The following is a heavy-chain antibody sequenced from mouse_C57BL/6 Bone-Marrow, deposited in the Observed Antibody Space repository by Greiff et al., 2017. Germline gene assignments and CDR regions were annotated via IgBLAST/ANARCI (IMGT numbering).Heavy chain of an antibody. V-gene: IGHV1-64*01. J-gene: IGHJ4*01. CDR3: ARWGRTTVVACYAMDY. CDR1: GYTFTSYW. Sequence: VQLQQPGAELVKPGASVKLSCKASGYTFTSYWMHWVKQRPGQGLEWIGMIHPNSGSTNYNEKFKSKATLTVEKSSSTAYMQLSSLTSEDSAVYSCARWGRTTVVACYAMDYWGQGTSVTVSS. CDR2: IHPNSGST. D-gene: IGHD1-1*01.